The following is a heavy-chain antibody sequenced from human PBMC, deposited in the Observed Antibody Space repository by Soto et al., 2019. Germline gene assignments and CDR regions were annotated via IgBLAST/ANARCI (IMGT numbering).Heavy chain of an antibody. Sequence: EVQLVESGGGLVQPGGSLRLSCAASGFTFSSYSMNWVRQAPGKGLEWVSYISSSSSTIYYADSVKGRFTISRDNAKNLLYLQMNSLRDEDTAVYYCAREGARRNLYYYYGMDVWGQGTTVTVSS. J-gene: IGHJ6*02. D-gene: IGHD1-26*01. V-gene: IGHV3-48*02. CDR3: AREGARRNLYYYYGMDV. CDR2: ISSSSSTI. CDR1: GFTFSSYS.